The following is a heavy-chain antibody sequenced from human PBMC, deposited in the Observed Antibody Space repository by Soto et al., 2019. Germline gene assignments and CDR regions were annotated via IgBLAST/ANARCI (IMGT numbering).Heavy chain of an antibody. V-gene: IGHV3-30-3*01. CDR3: AREFGITVTPSFDY. CDR2: ISYDGSNK. CDR1: GFTFSSYA. Sequence: QVQLVESGGGVVQPGRSLRLSCAASGFTFSSYAMHWVRQAPGKGLEWVAVISYDGSNKYHAEYVKGRFTISRDNSKNTLYLQLNSLRAEDTAVYYCAREFGITVTPSFDYWGQGTLVTVSS. J-gene: IGHJ4*02. D-gene: IGHD4-17*01.